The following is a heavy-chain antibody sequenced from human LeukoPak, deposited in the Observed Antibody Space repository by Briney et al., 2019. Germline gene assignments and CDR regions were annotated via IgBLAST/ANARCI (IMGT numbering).Heavy chain of an antibody. CDR2: IARDGGAK. CDR1: GFSFSNHG. V-gene: IGHV3-30*03. CDR3: AREATWGQWYFDH. Sequence: GGSLRLSCVASGFSFSNHGTHWVRQAPGKGLEWVSVIARDGGAKFYADSVKGRFTLSRDNSKNMFFLQMNFLTVEDTAIYYCAREATWGQWYFDHWGQGTPVTVSS. J-gene: IGHJ4*02. D-gene: IGHD6-19*01.